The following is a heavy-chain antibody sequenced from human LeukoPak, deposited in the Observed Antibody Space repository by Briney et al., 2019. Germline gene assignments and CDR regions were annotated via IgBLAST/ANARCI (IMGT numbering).Heavy chain of an antibody. J-gene: IGHJ3*02. CDR2: INESGAT. D-gene: IGHD6-13*01. V-gene: IGHV4-34*01. Sequence: SETLSLTCSVYGGSFNDYDWSWVRQAPGRGLQWIGEINESGATNCDPSLKSRVTISVDTSKNQFSLKLSSVTAADTAVYYCARRRESSWYGDQYDAFDIWGQGTMVTVSS. CDR1: GGSFNDYD. CDR3: ARRRESSWYGDQYDAFDI.